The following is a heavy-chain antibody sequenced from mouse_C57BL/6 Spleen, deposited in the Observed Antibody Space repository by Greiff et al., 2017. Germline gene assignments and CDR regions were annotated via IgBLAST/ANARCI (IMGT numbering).Heavy chain of an antibody. CDR1: GYTFTSYG. CDR3: AIYYDYDGFAY. CDR2: IYPRSGNT. J-gene: IGHJ3*01. D-gene: IGHD2-4*01. Sequence: VQGVESGAELARPGASVKLSCKASGYTFTSYGISWVKQRTGQGLEWIGEIYPRSGNTYYNEKFKGKATLTADKSSSKAYMELRSLTSEDSAVYFCAIYYDYDGFAYWGQGTLVTVSA. V-gene: IGHV1-81*01.